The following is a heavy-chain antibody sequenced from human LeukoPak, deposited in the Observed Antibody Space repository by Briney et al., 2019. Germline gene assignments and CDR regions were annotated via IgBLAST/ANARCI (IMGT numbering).Heavy chain of an antibody. J-gene: IGHJ4*02. CDR3: ARVRRMIVDH. CDR1: GGSISSGSYY. V-gene: IGHV4-61*02. D-gene: IGHD3-22*01. CDR2: IYTSGST. Sequence: SQTLSLTCTVSGGSISSGSYYWSWIRQPAGKGLEWIGRIYTSGSTNYNPSLKSRVTISVDTSKYQFSLKLSSVTAADTAVYYCARVRRMIVDHWGQGTLVTVSS.